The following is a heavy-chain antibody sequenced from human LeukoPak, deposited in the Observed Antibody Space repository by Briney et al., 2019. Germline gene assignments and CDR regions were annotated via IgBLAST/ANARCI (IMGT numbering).Heavy chain of an antibody. CDR2: IRYDGSNK. CDR3: AKGGGATTDDAFDI. V-gene: IGHV3-30*02. CDR1: GFTFSSYG. J-gene: IGHJ3*02. D-gene: IGHD3-16*01. Sequence: GGSLRLSCAASGFTFSSYGMHWVRQAPGKGLEWVAFIRYDGSNKYYADSVKGRFTVSRDNSKNTLYLQMNSLRAEDTAVYYCAKGGGATTDDAFDIWGQGTMVTVSS.